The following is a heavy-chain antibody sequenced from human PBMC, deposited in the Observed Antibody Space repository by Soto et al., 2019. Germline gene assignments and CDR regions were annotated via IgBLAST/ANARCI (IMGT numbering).Heavy chain of an antibody. CDR3: ARDGPKQRNFDY. V-gene: IGHV4-31*03. CDR1: GGSISSGGYY. J-gene: IGHJ4*02. CDR2: IYYSGST. Sequence: QVQLQESGPGLVKPSQTLSLTCTVSGGSISSGGYYWSWIRQHPGKGLEWIGYIYYSGSTYYNPSLKSRVTISVDTSNNQSSLKLSSVTAADPAVYYCARDGPKQRNFDYWGQGTLVTVYS.